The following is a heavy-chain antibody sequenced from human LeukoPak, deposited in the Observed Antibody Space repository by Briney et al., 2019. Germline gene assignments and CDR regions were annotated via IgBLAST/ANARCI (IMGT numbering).Heavy chain of an antibody. CDR3: ARDLYRIVVVPHYFDY. CDR2: IKQDGSEK. Sequence: GGSLRLSCAASGFTFSNAWMSWVRQAPGKGLEWVANIKQDGSEKYYVDSVKGRFTISRDNAKNSLYLQMNSLRAEDAAVYYCARDLYRIVVVPHYFDYWGQGTLVTVSS. J-gene: IGHJ4*02. CDR1: GFTFSNAW. D-gene: IGHD3-22*01. V-gene: IGHV3-7*01.